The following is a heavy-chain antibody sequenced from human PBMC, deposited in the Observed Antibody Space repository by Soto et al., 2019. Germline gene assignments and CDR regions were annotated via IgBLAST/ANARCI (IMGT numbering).Heavy chain of an antibody. Sequence: GSLRLSCAVSGFTLSTFAMHWVRQAPGKGLEWVATTSYDGLNTFYGESVRGRFSISRDTSKNTLFLQMNSLKTEDTAVYYCAKSSSGLRDYFDSWGRGTLVTVSS. J-gene: IGHJ4*02. D-gene: IGHD3-10*01. CDR2: TSYDGLNT. CDR1: GFTLSTFA. CDR3: AKSSSGLRDYFDS. V-gene: IGHV3-30-3*02.